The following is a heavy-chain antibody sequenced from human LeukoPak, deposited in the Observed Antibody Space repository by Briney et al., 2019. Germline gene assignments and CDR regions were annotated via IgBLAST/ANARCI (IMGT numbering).Heavy chain of an antibody. J-gene: IGHJ3*02. CDR2: IYYSGST. Sequence: SETLSLTCTVSGGSISSGGYYWSWIRQHPGKGLEWIGYIYYSGSTYYNPSLKSRVTISVDTSKNQFSLKLSSVTAADTAVYYCARESNDYGDLEAFDIWGQGTMVTVSS. V-gene: IGHV4-31*03. D-gene: IGHD4-17*01. CDR1: GGSISSGGYY. CDR3: ARESNDYGDLEAFDI.